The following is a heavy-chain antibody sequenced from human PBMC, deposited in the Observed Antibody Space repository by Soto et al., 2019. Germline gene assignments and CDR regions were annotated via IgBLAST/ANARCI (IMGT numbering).Heavy chain of an antibody. CDR1: GYTFTSYG. J-gene: IGHJ5*02. D-gene: IGHD2-2*01. CDR2: ISAYNGNT. Sequence: ASVKVSCKASGYTFTSYGISWVRQAPGQGLEWMGWISAYNGNTNYAQKLQGRVTMTTDTSTSTAYMELRSLRSDDTAVYYCARARIVVVPAAMSYSNLAWIDPWGQGTLVTVSS. CDR3: ARARIVVVPAAMSYSNLAWIDP. V-gene: IGHV1-18*01.